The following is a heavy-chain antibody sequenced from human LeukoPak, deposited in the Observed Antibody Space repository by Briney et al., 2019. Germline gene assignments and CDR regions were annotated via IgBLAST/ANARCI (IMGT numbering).Heavy chain of an antibody. Sequence: GGSLRLSCAASGVIFSSYGMHWVRQASGKGLEWVAFIRDDGSNKYYVDYVKGRFTISRDNSKNTLYLQMYSLRDDDTAVYYCAKDIARKQWLVSDYYYMDVWGKGTTVIVSS. V-gene: IGHV3-30*02. D-gene: IGHD6-19*01. CDR3: AKDIARKQWLVSDYYYMDV. CDR1: GVIFSSYG. J-gene: IGHJ6*03. CDR2: IRDDGSNK.